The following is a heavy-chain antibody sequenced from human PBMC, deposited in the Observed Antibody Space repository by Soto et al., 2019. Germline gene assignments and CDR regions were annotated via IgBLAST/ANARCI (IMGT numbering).Heavy chain of an antibody. CDR1: GFTFSSYA. V-gene: IGHV3-30-3*01. J-gene: IGHJ4*02. CDR3: ARDYPEDGYSRFDY. CDR2: ISYDGSNK. Sequence: QVQLVESGGGVVQPGRSLRLSCAASGFTFSSYAIHWVRQAPGKGLERVAVISYDGSNKYYADSVKGRFTISRDNSKNTLYMQMNSLRAEDTDVYYCARDYPEDGYSRFDYWGQGTLVTVSS. D-gene: IGHD5-18*01.